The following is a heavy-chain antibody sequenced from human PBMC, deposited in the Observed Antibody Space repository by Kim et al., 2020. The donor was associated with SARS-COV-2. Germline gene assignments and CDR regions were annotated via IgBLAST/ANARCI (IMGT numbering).Heavy chain of an antibody. D-gene: IGHD6-19*01. Sequence: GGSLRLSCAASGFTFGDYAMHWVRQAPGKGLEWVSGISWNSGSIGYADSVKGRFTISRDNAKNSLYLQMNSLRAEDTALYYCAKERRIMAVAGNFDDWGQGTLVTVSS. CDR2: ISWNSGSI. J-gene: IGHJ4*02. CDR1: GFTFGDYA. CDR3: AKERRIMAVAGNFDD. V-gene: IGHV3-9*01.